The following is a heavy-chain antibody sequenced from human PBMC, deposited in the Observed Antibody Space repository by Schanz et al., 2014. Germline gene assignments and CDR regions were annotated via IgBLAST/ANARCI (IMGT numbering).Heavy chain of an antibody. D-gene: IGHD5-12*01. J-gene: IGHJ5*02. CDR3: ARGGSVATIAPYTWFDP. CDR1: GGSISSATYY. V-gene: IGHV4-61*02. Sequence: QVQLQESGPGLVKPSQTLSLTCTVSGGSISSATYYWSWVRQPAGKGLEWIGRIYSRGSSTYNPSLRSRVPIPITTSNNQSSRKLNSGTAADTAVYYCARGGSVATIAPYTWFDPWGQGTLVTVSS. CDR2: IYSRGSS.